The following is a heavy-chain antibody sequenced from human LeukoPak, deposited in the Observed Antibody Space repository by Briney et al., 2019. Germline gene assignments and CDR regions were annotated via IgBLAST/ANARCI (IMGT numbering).Heavy chain of an antibody. CDR2: INHSGST. CDR1: GGSFSGYY. J-gene: IGHJ4*02. V-gene: IGHV4-34*01. Sequence: SETLSLTCAVYGGSFSGYYWSWIRQPPGKGLEWIGEINHSGSTNYDPSLKSRVTISVDTSKNQFSLKLSSVTAADTAVYYCARRVGYFDYWGQGTLVTVSS. CDR3: ARRVGYFDY.